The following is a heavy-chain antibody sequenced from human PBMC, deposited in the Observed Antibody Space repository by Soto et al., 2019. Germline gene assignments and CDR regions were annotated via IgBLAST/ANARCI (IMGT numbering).Heavy chain of an antibody. V-gene: IGHV3-49*04. J-gene: IGHJ4*02. Sequence: GSLRLSCTASGYTFSDYAMSWVRQAPGKGLEWVGSIRSKAYGGTTEHAASVKGRFTISRDDSKSIAYLQMNSMKTEVTAVYDCTKWLIYDSSGHWGQGTLVTVSS. D-gene: IGHD3-22*01. CDR1: GYTFSDYA. CDR3: TKWLIYDSSGH. CDR2: IRSKAYGGTT.